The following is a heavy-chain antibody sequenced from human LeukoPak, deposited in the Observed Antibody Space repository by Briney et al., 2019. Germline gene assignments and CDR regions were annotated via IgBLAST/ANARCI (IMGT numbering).Heavy chain of an antibody. CDR2: ISYDGSNK. J-gene: IGHJ3*02. V-gene: IGHV3-30-3*01. CDR1: GFTFSSYA. CDR3: ARASDSSGYYAVVRHFDI. Sequence: PGRSLRLSCAASGFTFSSYAMHWVRQAPGKGLEWVAVISYDGSNKYYADSVKGRFTISRDNSKNTLYLQMNSLRAEDTAVYYCARASDSSGYYAVVRHFDIWGQGTMVTVSS. D-gene: IGHD3-22*01.